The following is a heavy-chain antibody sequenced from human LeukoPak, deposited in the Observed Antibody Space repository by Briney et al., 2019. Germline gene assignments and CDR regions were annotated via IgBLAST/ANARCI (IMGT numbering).Heavy chain of an antibody. CDR2: IIPILGIA. CDR3: AREGGRWFDP. J-gene: IGHJ5*02. V-gene: IGHV1-69*04. Sequence: AVKVSCKAPGGTFSSYAISWVRQAPGQGLEWMGRIIPILGIANYAQKFQGRVTITADKSTSTAYMELSSLRSEDTAVYYCAREGGRWFDPWGQGTLVTVSS. CDR1: GGTFSSYA. D-gene: IGHD3-16*01.